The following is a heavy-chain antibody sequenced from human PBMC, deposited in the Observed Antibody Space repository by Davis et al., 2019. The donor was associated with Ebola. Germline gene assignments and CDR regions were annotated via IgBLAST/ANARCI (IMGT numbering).Heavy chain of an antibody. CDR1: GGSISSSSYF. J-gene: IGHJ6*03. Sequence: SETLSLTCTVSGGSISSSSYFWSWIRQPPGKGLEYIGYIYYNGNTNYNPSLKSRVTISVDTSKSQFSLQLASVTAADTPVYFCARVQLVVPPDGWDYYYYYMDVWGKGTTVTVSS. D-gene: IGHD2-2*01. V-gene: IGHV4-61*01. CDR3: ARVQLVVPPDGWDYYYYYMDV. CDR2: IYYNGNT.